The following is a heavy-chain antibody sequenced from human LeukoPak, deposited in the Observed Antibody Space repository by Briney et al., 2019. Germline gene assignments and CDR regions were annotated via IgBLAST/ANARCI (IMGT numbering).Heavy chain of an antibody. Sequence: SETLSLTCSVSGASLSPHCWSWVRQAPGKGLEWIGYIYFNGGTNYNPSLKSRVTISVDTSKNQFSLKLSSVTAADTAVYYCARAKHSSGYYMYWFDPWGQGTLVTVSS. D-gene: IGHD3-3*01. CDR3: ARAKHSSGYYMYWFDP. CDR1: GASLSPHC. V-gene: IGHV4-59*11. CDR2: IYFNGGT. J-gene: IGHJ5*02.